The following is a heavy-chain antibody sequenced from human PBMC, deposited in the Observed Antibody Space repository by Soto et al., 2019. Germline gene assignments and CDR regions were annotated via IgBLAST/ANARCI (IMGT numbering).Heavy chain of an antibody. CDR3: ARGGVSTRTFDY. V-gene: IGHV5-51*01. D-gene: IGHD3-3*01. CDR2: IYPSDSDT. J-gene: IGHJ4*02. CDR1: GYNFAGYW. Sequence: GESLKVSCKGSGYNFAGYWIAWVRQMPGKGLELMGIIYPSDSDTRYRPSFQGQVTISADKSISSAYLQWSSLRASDTAMYYCARGGVSTRTFDYWGQGTSFTVSS.